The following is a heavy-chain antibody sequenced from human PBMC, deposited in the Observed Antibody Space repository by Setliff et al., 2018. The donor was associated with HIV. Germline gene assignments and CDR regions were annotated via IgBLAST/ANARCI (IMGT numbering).Heavy chain of an antibody. CDR3: ARPHYYDSNGYYQAFDN. D-gene: IGHD3-22*01. J-gene: IGHJ4*02. Sequence: SCEASGFTFSDYSMNWVRQAPGKGLEWISYISSISTTTHYADSVKGRFTITRDNAKDSLYLQMNSLRAEDTAVYFCARPHYYDSNGYYQAFDNWGQGTPVTVSS. V-gene: IGHV3-48*01. CDR2: ISSISTTT. CDR1: GFTFSDYS.